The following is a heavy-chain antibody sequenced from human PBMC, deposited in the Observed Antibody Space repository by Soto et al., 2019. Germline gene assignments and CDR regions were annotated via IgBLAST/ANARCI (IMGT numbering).Heavy chain of an antibody. D-gene: IGHD3-16*01. CDR2: IYFNGNT. Sequence: PSETLSLTCTVSAASFSKYYWSWIRQPPEKGLEWIGYIYFNGNTNYNPSLKRRVTISIDTSKKQISLNLTSVTDADTAVYYCASVTFGGVVLAHWGQGTLVTVSS. J-gene: IGHJ4*02. V-gene: IGHV4-59*01. CDR1: AASFSKYY. CDR3: ASVTFGGVVLAH.